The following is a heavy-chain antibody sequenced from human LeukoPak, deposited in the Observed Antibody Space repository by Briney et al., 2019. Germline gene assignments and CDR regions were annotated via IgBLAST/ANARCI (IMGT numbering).Heavy chain of an antibody. J-gene: IGHJ6*03. V-gene: IGHV3-7*01. CDR1: GFTFSSCG. Sequence: SGGSLRVSCAASGFTFSSCGMHWVRQAPGKGLEWVANIKQDGSEKYYVDSVKGRFTISRDNAKNSLYLQMNSLRAEDTAVYYCARSPVGWSRVGYYYYYMDVWGKGTTVTVSS. CDR3: ARSPVGWSRVGYYYYYMDV. CDR2: IKQDGSEK. D-gene: IGHD3-3*01.